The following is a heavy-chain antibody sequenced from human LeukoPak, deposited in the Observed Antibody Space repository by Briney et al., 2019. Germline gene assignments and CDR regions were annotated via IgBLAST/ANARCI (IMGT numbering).Heavy chain of an antibody. CDR1: GFTFTSSA. CDR3: AADGVRYCSSTSCYGYMDV. D-gene: IGHD2-2*01. V-gene: IGHV1-58*02. J-gene: IGHJ6*03. CDR2: IVVGSGNT. Sequence: SVKVSCKASGFTFTSSAMQWVRQARRQRLEWIGWIVVGSGNTNYAQKFQERVTITRDMSTSTAYMELSSLRSEDTAVYYCAADGVRYCSSTSCYGYMDVWGKGTTVTVSS.